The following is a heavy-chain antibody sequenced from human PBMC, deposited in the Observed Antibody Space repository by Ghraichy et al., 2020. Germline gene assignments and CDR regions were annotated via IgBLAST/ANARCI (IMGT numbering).Heavy chain of an antibody. CDR1: GGSFSGYY. CDR2: INHSGST. Sequence: SETLSLTCAVYGGSFSGYYWSWIRQPPGKGLEWIGEINHSGSTNYNPSLKSRVTISVDTSKNQFSLKLSSVTAADTAVYYCARGRNLEGGYYYYYYYMDVWGKGTTVTVSS. D-gene: IGHD2-15*01. J-gene: IGHJ6*03. CDR3: ARGRNLEGGYYYYYYYMDV. V-gene: IGHV4-34*01.